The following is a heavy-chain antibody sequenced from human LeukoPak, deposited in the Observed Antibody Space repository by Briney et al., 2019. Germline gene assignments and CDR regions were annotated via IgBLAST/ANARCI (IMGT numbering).Heavy chain of an antibody. Sequence: ASVKVSCKASGYTFTSYGISWVRQAPGQGLEWMGWISAYNGNTNYAQKLQGRVTMTTDTSTSTAYMELRSLRSDDTAVYYCARIAGTRATMIRNQYNYLDVWGKGTTVTVSS. D-gene: IGHD3-10*01. CDR2: ISAYNGNT. CDR1: GYTFTSYG. CDR3: ARIAGTRATMIRNQYNYLDV. V-gene: IGHV1-18*01. J-gene: IGHJ6*03.